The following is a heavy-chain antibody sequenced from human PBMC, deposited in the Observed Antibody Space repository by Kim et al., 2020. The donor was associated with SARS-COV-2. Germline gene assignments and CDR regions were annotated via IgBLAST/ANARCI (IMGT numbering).Heavy chain of an antibody. V-gene: IGHV3-15*01. CDR2: IKSKTDGGTT. J-gene: IGHJ4*02. D-gene: IGHD3-22*01. CDR3: TTDISRAYYYDSIVEVGDIDY. CDR1: GFTFSNAW. Sequence: GGSLRLSCAASGFTFSNAWMSWVRQAPGKGLEWVGRIKSKTDGGTTDYAAPVKGRFTISRDDSKNTLYLQMNSLKTEDTAVYYCTTDISRAYYYDSIVEVGDIDYWGQGTLVTVSS.